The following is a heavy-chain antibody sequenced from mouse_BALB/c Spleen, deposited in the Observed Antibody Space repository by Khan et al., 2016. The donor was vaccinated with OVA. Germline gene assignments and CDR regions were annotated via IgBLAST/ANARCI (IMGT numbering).Heavy chain of an antibody. J-gene: IGHJ2*01. CDR2: ISYSGVT. Sequence: QLEESGPGLVKPSQSLSLTCTVTGYSITSGYAWNWIRQFPGNKLEWMGYISYSGVTSYTPSLKSRISNTRDNSKNQFFLQLNSVTTADTATYYCARGNYYGYFSDYWGQGTTLTVSS. D-gene: IGHD1-1*01. CDR3: ARGNYYGYFSDY. CDR1: GYSITSGYA. V-gene: IGHV3-2*02.